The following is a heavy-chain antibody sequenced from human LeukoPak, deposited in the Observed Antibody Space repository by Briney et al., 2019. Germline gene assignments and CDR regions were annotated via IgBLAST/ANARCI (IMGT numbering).Heavy chain of an antibody. V-gene: IGHV3-11*01. Sequence: GGSLRLSCAASGFTFSDFYMTWIRQAPGKGLELLSYISGSAHDVNYIDSVWGRFTISRDNAKNSLYLHMNSLTVEDTAVYYCSRDPRHNDYWGQGTLVTVSS. CDR1: GFTFSDFY. J-gene: IGHJ4*02. CDR2: ISGSAHDV. CDR3: SRDPRHNDY.